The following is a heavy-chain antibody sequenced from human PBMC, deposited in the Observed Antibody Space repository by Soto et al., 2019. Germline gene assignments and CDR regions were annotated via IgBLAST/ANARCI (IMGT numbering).Heavy chain of an antibody. CDR1: GGSVSSGSYY. Sequence: SETLSLTCTVSGGSVSSGSYYWSWIRQPPGKGLEWIGYIYYSGSTNYNPSLRSRVTISVDTSSNQFSLDLRSVSAADTAVYFCARGVLGYTYGTFDSWGQGTLVTV. D-gene: IGHD5-18*01. V-gene: IGHV4-61*01. J-gene: IGHJ4*02. CDR2: IYYSGST. CDR3: ARGVLGYTYGTFDS.